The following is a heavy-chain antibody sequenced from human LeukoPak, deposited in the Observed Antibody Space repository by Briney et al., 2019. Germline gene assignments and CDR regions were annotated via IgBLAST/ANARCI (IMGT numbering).Heavy chain of an antibody. V-gene: IGHV4-38-2*02. J-gene: IGHJ4*02. Sequence: SETLSLTCTVSGYSISSGYYWGWIRQPPRKGLEWIGSIYHSGSIYYNPSLKSRVTISVDTSKNQFSLKLSSVTAADTAVYYCARDARDYYDSSGYQLFDYWGQGTLVTVSS. CDR2: IYHSGSI. D-gene: IGHD3-22*01. CDR1: GYSISSGYY. CDR3: ARDARDYYDSSGYQLFDY.